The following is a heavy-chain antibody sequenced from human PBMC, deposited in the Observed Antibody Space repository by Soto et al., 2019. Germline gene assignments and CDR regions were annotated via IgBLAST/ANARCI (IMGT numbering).Heavy chain of an antibody. V-gene: IGHV1-69*12. J-gene: IGHJ4*02. CDR2: IIPIFGTA. D-gene: IGHD2-2*01. CDR3: ARDGRYCISNSCYFDY. CDR1: GGTFSRNG. Sequence: QVQLVQSGAEVKKTGSSVKVSCQASGGTFSRNGISWVRQGPGHGLEWMGGIIPIFGTADYAQKFQGRVTITADESTSTAYMELRSLRSEDTAVYYCARDGRYCISNSCYFDYWGQGTLVTVSS.